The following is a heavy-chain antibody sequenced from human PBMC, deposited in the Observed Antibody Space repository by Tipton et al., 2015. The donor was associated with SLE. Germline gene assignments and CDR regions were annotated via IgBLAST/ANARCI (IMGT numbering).Heavy chain of an antibody. V-gene: IGHV3-21*01. Sequence: SLRLSCAASGFIFSSYSMNWVRQAPGKGLEWVSSISSSSSYIYYADSVKGRFTISRDNAKNSLYLQMNSLRAEDTAVYYCARDRSLKGFDYWGQGTLVTVSS. CDR2: ISSSSSYI. CDR3: ARDRSLKGFDY. CDR1: GFIFSSYS. J-gene: IGHJ4*02.